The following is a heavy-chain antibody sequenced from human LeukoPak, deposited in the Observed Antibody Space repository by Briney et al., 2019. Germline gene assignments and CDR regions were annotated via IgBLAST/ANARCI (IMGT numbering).Heavy chain of an antibody. CDR1: GFTFSSYA. CDR3: AKRTVVTPGSFDY. J-gene: IGHJ4*02. Sequence: GGSLRLSCAASGFTFSSYAMSWVRQAPGKGREWVSAISGSGGSTYHADSVKGRFTISRDNSKNTLYLQSNRLRAEATAVYYCAKRTVVTPGSFDYWGQGTLVTVSS. V-gene: IGHV3-23*01. D-gene: IGHD4-23*01. CDR2: ISGSGGST.